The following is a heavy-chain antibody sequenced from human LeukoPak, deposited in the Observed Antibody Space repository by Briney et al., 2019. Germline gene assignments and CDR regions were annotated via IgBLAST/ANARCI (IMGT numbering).Heavy chain of an antibody. Sequence: PGGSLRLSCAASGFTFSSYWMSWVRQAPGKGLEWVANINQDGSEKYYVDSVEGRFNISRDNARNSLYLQMNSLGVDDTAVYYCANGRYDFWTLFDYWGQGTLVTVSS. CDR3: ANGRYDFWTLFDY. J-gene: IGHJ4*02. CDR2: INQDGSEK. V-gene: IGHV3-7*03. D-gene: IGHD3-3*01. CDR1: GFTFSSYW.